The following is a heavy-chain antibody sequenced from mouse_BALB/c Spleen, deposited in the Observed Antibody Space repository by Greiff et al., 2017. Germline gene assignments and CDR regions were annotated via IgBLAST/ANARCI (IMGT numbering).Heavy chain of an antibody. CDR2: IDPANGNT. CDR1: GFNINDTY. J-gene: IGHJ3*01. Sequence: VQLQQSGAELVKPGASVKLSCTASGFNINDTYMHWVKQRPEQGLEWIGRIDPANGNTKYDPKFQGKATITADTSSNTAYLQLSSLTSEDTAVYYCARSCGSSPAWFAYWGQGTLVTVSA. CDR3: ARSCGSSPAWFAY. V-gene: IGHV14-3*02. D-gene: IGHD1-1*01.